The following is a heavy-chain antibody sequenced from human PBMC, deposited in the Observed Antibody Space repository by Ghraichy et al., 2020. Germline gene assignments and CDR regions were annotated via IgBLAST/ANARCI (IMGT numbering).Heavy chain of an antibody. Sequence: SETLSLTCAVYGGSFSGYYWSWICKPQEKGQEWIGEINHSGSTNYNPSLKSRVTISVDTSKNKFYLKLRSVTAADTAVYYCARGPRWYSSSSRLIYYYGMDVWSQGTTVTVSS. CDR2: INHSGST. CDR3: ARGPRWYSSSSRLIYYYGMDV. V-gene: IGHV4-34*01. D-gene: IGHD6-6*01. CDR1: GGSFSGYY. J-gene: IGHJ6*02.